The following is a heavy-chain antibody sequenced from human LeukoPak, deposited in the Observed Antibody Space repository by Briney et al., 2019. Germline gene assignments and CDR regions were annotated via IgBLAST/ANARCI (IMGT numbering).Heavy chain of an antibody. CDR2: ISYDGSNK. D-gene: IGHD6-13*01. Sequence: PGGSLRLSCAASGFTFSSYAMHWVRQAPGKGLEWVAVISYDGSNKYYADSVKGRFTISRDNSKNTLYLQMNSLGAEDTAVYYCAKDRHPYSSSWPIIYYFDYWGQGTLVAVSS. V-gene: IGHV3-30*04. CDR1: GFTFSSYA. J-gene: IGHJ4*02. CDR3: AKDRHPYSSSWPIIYYFDY.